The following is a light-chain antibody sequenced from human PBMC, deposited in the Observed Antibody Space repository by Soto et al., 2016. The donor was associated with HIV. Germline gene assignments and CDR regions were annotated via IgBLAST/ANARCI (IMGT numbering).Light chain of an antibody. J-gene: IGLJ1*01. CDR1: NIGSKS. CDR2: DDN. Sequence: SYVLTQPPSVSVAPGKTARITCGGNNIGSKSVHWYQQKPGQAPVLVVYDDNDRPSGIPERFSGSNSGNTATLTISRVEAGDEADYYCQVWDTSSDHSVLGTGTKVTVL. V-gene: IGLV3-21*03. CDR3: QVWDTSSDHSV.